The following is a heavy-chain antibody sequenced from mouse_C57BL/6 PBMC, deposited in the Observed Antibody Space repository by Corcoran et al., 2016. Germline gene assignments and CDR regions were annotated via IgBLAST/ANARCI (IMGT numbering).Heavy chain of an antibody. V-gene: IGHV14-3*01. CDR1: GLNIKTTY. J-gene: IGHJ1*03. D-gene: IGHD1-1*01. CDR2: IDPAKGNT. CDR3: ARAKFMTRWYFDV. Sequence: EGQLQQSVAALVRPGASVKLSCTASGLNIKTTYMHWVKQWPEQGLGWIGRIDPAKGNTKYAPKFQGKATITADTSSNTAYLQLSSLTSEDTAIYYCARAKFMTRWYFDVWGTGTTVTVSS.